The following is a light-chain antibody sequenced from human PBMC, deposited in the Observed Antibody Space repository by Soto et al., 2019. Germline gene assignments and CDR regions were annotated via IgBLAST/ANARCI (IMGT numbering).Light chain of an antibody. J-gene: IGLJ1*01. CDR3: QSYDSSLSGYV. CDR2: GNS. CDR1: SSNIGAGYD. Sequence: QSVLTQPPSVSGAPGQRVTISCTGSSSNIGAGYDVHWYQQLPGTAPKLLIYGNSNRPTGVPDRFSGSKSGTSASLAITGLRAEDEADYYCQSYDSSLSGYVFGTGTKATVL. V-gene: IGLV1-40*01.